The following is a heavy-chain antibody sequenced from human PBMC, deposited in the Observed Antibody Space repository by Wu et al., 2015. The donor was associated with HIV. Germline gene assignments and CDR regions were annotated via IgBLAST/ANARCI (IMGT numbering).Heavy chain of an antibody. V-gene: IGHV1-8*01. J-gene: IGHJ2*01. Sequence: QVQLVQSGAEVKKPGASVKVSCKASGYTFTSYDINWVRQATGQGLEWMGWMNPNSGNTGYAQKFQGRVTMTRNTSISTAYMELSSLRSEDTAVYYCARGGKRDSSGYYYVRYSGWYFDLWGRGTLVTVSS. D-gene: IGHD3-22*01. CDR2: MNPNSGNT. CDR1: GYTFTSYD. CDR3: ARGGKRDSSGYYYVRYSGWYFDL.